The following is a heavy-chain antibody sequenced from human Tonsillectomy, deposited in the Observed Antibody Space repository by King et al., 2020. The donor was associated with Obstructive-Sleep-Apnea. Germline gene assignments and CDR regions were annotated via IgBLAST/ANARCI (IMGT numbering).Heavy chain of an antibody. Sequence: VQLVESGGGLVKPGGSLRLSCAASGFSFSRYSMNWVRQAPGKGLEWVSSISTSSTYIYYADSVKGRFTLSRDNAKNSLYLQMNSLRAEDTAVYYCARTGGEPYFDYWGQGTLVPVSS. V-gene: IGHV3-21*01. CDR3: ARTGGEPYFDY. D-gene: IGHD1-26*01. CDR2: ISTSSTYI. CDR1: GFSFSRYS. J-gene: IGHJ4*02.